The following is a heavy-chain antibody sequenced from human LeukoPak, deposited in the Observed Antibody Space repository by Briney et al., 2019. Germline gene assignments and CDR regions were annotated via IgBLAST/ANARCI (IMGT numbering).Heavy chain of an antibody. J-gene: IGHJ2*01. V-gene: IGHV1-24*01. CDR2: FDPEDGET. CDR1: GYTLTELS. Sequence: ASVKVSCKVSGYTLTELSMHWVRQAPGKGLEWMGGFDPEDGETIYAQKFQGRVTMTEDTSTDTAYMELSSPRSEDTAAYYCATGAPYSSHYWYFDLWGRGTLVTVSS. D-gene: IGHD6-13*01. CDR3: ATGAPYSSHYWYFDL.